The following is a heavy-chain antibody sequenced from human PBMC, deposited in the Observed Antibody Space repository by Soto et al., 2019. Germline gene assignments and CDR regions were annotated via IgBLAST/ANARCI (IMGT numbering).Heavy chain of an antibody. J-gene: IGHJ4*02. V-gene: IGHV4-59*08. CDR3: ARHYPNYYGSGTPLYFDY. D-gene: IGHD3-10*01. Sequence: SETLSLTCTVSGGSISSYYWSWIRQPPGKGLEWIGYIYYSGSTNYNPSLKSRVTISVDTSKNQFSLKLSSVTAADTAVYYCARHYPNYYGSGTPLYFDYWGQGTLVTVSS. CDR1: GGSISSYY. CDR2: IYYSGST.